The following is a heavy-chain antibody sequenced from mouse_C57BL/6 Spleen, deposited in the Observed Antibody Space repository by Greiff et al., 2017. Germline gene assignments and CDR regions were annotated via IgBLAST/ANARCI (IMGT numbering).Heavy chain of an antibody. CDR2: IDPSDSET. J-gene: IGHJ4*01. Sequence: VQLQQPGAELVRPGSSVKLSCKASGYTFTSYWMHWVKQRPIQGLEWIGNIDPSDSETHYNQKFKDKATLTVDKSSSTAYMQLSSLTSEDSAVYYCARTHSNYDAMDYWGQGTSGTVSS. D-gene: IGHD2-5*01. CDR3: ARTHSNYDAMDY. V-gene: IGHV1-52*01. CDR1: GYTFTSYW.